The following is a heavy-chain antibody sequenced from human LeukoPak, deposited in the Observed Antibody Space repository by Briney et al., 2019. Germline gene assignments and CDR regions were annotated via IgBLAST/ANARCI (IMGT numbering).Heavy chain of an antibody. V-gene: IGHV4-38-2*01. CDR2: IYHSGST. D-gene: IGHD2-2*01. CDR1: GYSISSGYY. Sequence: SETLSLTCAVSGYSISSGYYWGWIRQPPGKGLAWIGSIYHSGSTYYNPSLKSRVTISVDTSKNQFSLKLSSVTAANTAVYYCARVDQLLSYYMDVWGKGTTVTVSS. J-gene: IGHJ6*03. CDR3: ARVDQLLSYYMDV.